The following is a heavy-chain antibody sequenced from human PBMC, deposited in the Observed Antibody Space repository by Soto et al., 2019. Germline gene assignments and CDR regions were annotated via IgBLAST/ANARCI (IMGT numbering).Heavy chain of an antibody. CDR1: GGXISSSSYY. CDR3: ARGKYSPNWFDP. J-gene: IGHJ5*02. CDR2: IYYSGST. Sequence: SETLXLTCTVSGGXISSSSYYWGWIRQPPGKGLEWIGSIYYSGSTYYNPSLKSRVTISVDTSKNQFSLKLSSVTAADTAVYYCARGKYSPNWFDPWGQGTLVTV. D-gene: IGHD6-6*01. V-gene: IGHV4-39*01.